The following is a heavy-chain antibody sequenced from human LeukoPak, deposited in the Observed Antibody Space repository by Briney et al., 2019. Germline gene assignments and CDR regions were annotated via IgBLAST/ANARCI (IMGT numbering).Heavy chain of an antibody. Sequence: SETLSLTCAVYGGSFSGYYWSWIRQPPGKGLEWIGEINHSGSTNYNPSLKSRVTISVGTSKNQFSLKLSSVTAADTAVYYCARGRRHYYYYYGMDVWGQGTTVTVSS. CDR2: INHSGST. V-gene: IGHV4-34*01. J-gene: IGHJ6*02. CDR3: ARGRRHYYYYYGMDV. CDR1: GGSFSGYY.